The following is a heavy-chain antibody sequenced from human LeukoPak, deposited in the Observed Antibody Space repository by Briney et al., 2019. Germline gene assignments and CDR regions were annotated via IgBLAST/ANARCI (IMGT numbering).Heavy chain of an antibody. D-gene: IGHD4-23*01. V-gene: IGHV1-2*06. CDR2: INPNSGGT. Sequence: ASVKVSRKASGYTFTGYYMHWVRQAPGQGLEWMGRINPNSGGTNYAQKFQGRVTMTRDTSISTAYMELSRLRSDDTAVYYCAREAYGGNSEGGYYFDYWGQGTLVTVSS. CDR1: GYTFTGYY. CDR3: AREAYGGNSEGGYYFDY. J-gene: IGHJ4*02.